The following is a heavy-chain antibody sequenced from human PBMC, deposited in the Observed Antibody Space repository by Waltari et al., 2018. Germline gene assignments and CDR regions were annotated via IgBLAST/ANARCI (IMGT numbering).Heavy chain of an antibody. CDR3: TRGGNYDFWSHRPFVDP. Sequence: QVQLQQWGAGLLKPSETLSLTCSVSGASVSPYSWGWVRHVPWKGLELIGQIRHPGNTNYNPSLQSRVAISIDTSRNQFSLRVFSVTAADTGLYFCTRGGNYDFWSHRPFVDPWGQGTQVAVSS. D-gene: IGHD3-3*01. CDR2: IRHPGNT. V-gene: IGHV4-34*01. CDR1: GASVSPYS. J-gene: IGHJ5*02.